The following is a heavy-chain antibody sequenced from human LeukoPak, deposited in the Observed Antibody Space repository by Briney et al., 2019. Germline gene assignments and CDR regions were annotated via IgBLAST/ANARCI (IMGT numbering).Heavy chain of an antibody. CDR1: GGSISSGDYY. D-gene: IGHD5-12*01. CDR3: ARHLARGAIRADSGYDAGSY. J-gene: IGHJ4*02. Sequence: SQTLSLTCTVSGGSISSGDYYWSWIRQPPGKGLEWIGSIYYSGSTYYNPSLKSQVTISVDTSKNQFSLKLSSVTAADTAVYYCARHLARGAIRADSGYDAGSYWGQGTLVTVSS. CDR2: IYYSGST. V-gene: IGHV4-39*01.